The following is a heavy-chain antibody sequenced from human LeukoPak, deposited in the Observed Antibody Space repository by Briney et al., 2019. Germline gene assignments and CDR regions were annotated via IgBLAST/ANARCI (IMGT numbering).Heavy chain of an antibody. CDR3: ARCLGFGMVRGVIVDNWFDP. CDR2: IIPILGIA. V-gene: IGHV1-69*02. Sequence: SVKVSCKASGGTFSSYTISWVQQAPGQGLEWMGRIIPILGIANYAQKFQGRVTITADKSTSTAYMELSSLRSEDTAVYYCARCLGFGMVRGVIVDNWFDPWGQGTLVTVSS. CDR1: GGTFSSYT. D-gene: IGHD3-10*01. J-gene: IGHJ5*02.